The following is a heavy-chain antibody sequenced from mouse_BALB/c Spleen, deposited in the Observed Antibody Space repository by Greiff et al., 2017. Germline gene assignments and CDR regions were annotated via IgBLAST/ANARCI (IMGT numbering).Heavy chain of an antibody. V-gene: IGHV1-14*01. D-gene: IGHD1-1*01. CDR1: GYTFTSYV. CDR3: ARGLHYYYGSSYYAMDY. Sequence: VQLQQSGPELVKPGASVKMSCKASGYTFTSYVMHWVKQKPGQGLEWIGYINPYNDCTKYNEKFKGKATLTSDKSSSTAYMELSSLTSEDSAVYYCARGLHYYYGSSYYAMDYWGQGTSVTVSS. J-gene: IGHJ4*01. CDR2: INPYNDCT.